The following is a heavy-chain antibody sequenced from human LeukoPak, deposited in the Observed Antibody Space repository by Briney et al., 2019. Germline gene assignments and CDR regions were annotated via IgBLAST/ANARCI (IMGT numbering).Heavy chain of an antibody. Sequence: PGGSLRLSCAASGFTFSNYSMNWVRQAPGKGLEWVSSISSSSSYIYYADSVKGRFTISRDNAKNSLYLQMNSLRAEDTAVYYCARDWDSYGHKFGYWGQGTLVTVSS. CDR3: ARDWDSYGHKFGY. CDR2: ISSSSSYI. CDR1: GFTFSNYS. V-gene: IGHV3-21*01. D-gene: IGHD5-18*01. J-gene: IGHJ4*02.